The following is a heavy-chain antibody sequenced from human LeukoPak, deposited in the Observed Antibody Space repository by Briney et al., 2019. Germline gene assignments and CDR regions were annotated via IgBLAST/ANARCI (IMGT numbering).Heavy chain of an antibody. CDR1: GGSFSGYY. V-gene: IGHV4-34*01. D-gene: IGHD2-15*01. CDR3: ARSGLGYCSGGSCYSIGRNWFDP. Sequence: SETLSLTCAVYGGSFSGYYWSWTRQPPGKGLEWIGEINHSGSTNYNPSLKSRVTISVDTSKNQFSLQLSSVTAADTAVYYCARSGLGYCSGGSCYSIGRNWFDPWGQGTLVTVSS. CDR2: INHSGST. J-gene: IGHJ5*02.